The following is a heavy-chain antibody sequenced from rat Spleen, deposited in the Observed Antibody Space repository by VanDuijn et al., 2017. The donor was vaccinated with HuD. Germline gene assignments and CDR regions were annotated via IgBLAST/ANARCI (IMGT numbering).Heavy chain of an antibody. J-gene: IGHJ4*01. CDR2: ISYEGSST. D-gene: IGHD1-5*01. CDR1: GFTFSDYN. CDR3: ARHGEYRYNYYVMDA. V-gene: IGHV5-22*01. Sequence: EVQLVESGGGLVQPRRSLKLSCAASGFTFSDYNMAWVRQAPKKGLEWVASISYEGSSTYYGDSVKGRFTISRDNAKSTLYLQMNSLRSEDTATYYCARHGEYRYNYYVMDAWGQGASVTVSS.